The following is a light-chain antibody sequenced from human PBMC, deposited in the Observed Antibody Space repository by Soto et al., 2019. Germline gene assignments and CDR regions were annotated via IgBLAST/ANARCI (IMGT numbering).Light chain of an antibody. J-gene: IGKJ1*01. V-gene: IGKV3-20*01. CDR2: GAS. Sequence: PGEGASLSCTASQSVSSGAFAWYRQKPGQAPGLLIYGASKRATGTPDRFIGSGSGTDFTLTISRLADDDVVVYYCQQYGSSGTFGQGTKVDIK. CDR1: QSVSSGA. CDR3: QQYGSSGT.